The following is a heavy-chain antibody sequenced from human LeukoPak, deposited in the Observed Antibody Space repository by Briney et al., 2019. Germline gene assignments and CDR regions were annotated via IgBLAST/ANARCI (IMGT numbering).Heavy chain of an antibody. D-gene: IGHD6-13*01. V-gene: IGHV4-59*01. CDR3: ARDRPGGSSLDY. J-gene: IGHJ4*02. Sequence: KPSETPSLTCTVSGGSISSYYWSWIRQPPGKGLEWIGYIYSSGTTNYNPSLKSRVTISVDTSKNQFSLKLSSVTAADTAVYYCARDRPGGSSLDYWGQGTLVTVSS. CDR1: GGSISSYY. CDR2: IYSSGTT.